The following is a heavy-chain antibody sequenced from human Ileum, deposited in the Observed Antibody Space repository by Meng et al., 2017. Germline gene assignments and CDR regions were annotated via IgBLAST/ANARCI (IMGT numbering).Heavy chain of an antibody. V-gene: IGHV4-61*08. Sequence: QVQLQESGPGLVRPSATLSPICAVSGGSVSSSGYQWGWIRQPPGKGLEWIGYASTNYNPSLKSRVTIPVDTSKNQFSLKLTSVTAADTAVYYCARDHWGSLDYWGQGVLVTVSS. CDR2: AST. D-gene: IGHD7-27*01. J-gene: IGHJ4*02. CDR3: ARDHWGSLDY. CDR1: GGSVSSSGYQ.